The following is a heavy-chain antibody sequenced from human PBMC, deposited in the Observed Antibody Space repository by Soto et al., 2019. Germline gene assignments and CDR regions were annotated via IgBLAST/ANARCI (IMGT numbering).Heavy chain of an antibody. CDR1: GFTFSSYS. CDR3: AREQYCTNGVCYSPFDY. J-gene: IGHJ4*02. CDR2: ISSSSSTI. V-gene: IGHV3-48*02. D-gene: IGHD2-8*01. Sequence: EVHLVESGGGLVQPGGSLRLSCAASGFTFSSYSMNWVRQAPGKGLEWVSYISSSSSTIYYADSVKGRFTISRDNAKNSLYLQMNSLRDEDTAVYYCAREQYCTNGVCYSPFDYWGQGTLVTVSS.